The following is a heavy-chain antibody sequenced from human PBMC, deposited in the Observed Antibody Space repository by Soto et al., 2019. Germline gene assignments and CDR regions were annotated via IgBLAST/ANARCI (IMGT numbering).Heavy chain of an antibody. Sequence: PSETLSLTCAVYGGSFSGYYWSWIRQPPGKGLEWIGEINHSGSTNYNPSLKSRVTISVGTSKNQFSLKLSSVTAADTAVYYCARDRSRGWYDYYYYYGMDVWGQGTTVTVSS. D-gene: IGHD6-19*01. J-gene: IGHJ6*02. CDR1: GGSFSGYY. CDR2: INHSGST. CDR3: ARDRSRGWYDYYYYYGMDV. V-gene: IGHV4-34*01.